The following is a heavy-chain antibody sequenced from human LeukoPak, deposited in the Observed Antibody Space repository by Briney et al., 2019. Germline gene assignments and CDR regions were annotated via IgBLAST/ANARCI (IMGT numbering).Heavy chain of an antibody. Sequence: ASVKVSCKAFGYTFTSYYMHWVRQAPGQGLEWMGRINPNSGGTNYAQKFQGRVTMTRDTSISTAYMELSRLRSDDTAVYYCARFRYGDYVDYWGQGTLVTVSS. CDR1: GYTFTSYY. D-gene: IGHD4-17*01. CDR3: ARFRYGDYVDY. V-gene: IGHV1-2*06. J-gene: IGHJ4*02. CDR2: INPNSGGT.